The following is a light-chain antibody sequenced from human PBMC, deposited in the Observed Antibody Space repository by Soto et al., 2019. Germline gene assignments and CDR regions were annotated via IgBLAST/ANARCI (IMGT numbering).Light chain of an antibody. CDR3: QQSYST. CDR2: AAS. Sequence: DLQMTQSPSSMCGSVGDSVTVTCRASQTISSWLAWYQQKPGKAPKLLIYAASSVQSGVSSRCSGSGAGTDFTLTISSLQPEDFASYHCQQSYSTFGQGTKVDIK. V-gene: IGKV1-39*01. J-gene: IGKJ1*01. CDR1: QTISSW.